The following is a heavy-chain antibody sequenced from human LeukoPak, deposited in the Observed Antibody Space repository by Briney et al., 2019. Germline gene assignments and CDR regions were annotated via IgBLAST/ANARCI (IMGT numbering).Heavy chain of an antibody. D-gene: IGHD6-13*01. CDR1: GFTFSSYA. CDR2: ISYDGSNK. Sequence: GGSLRLSWAASGFTFSSYAMHWVRQAPGKGLEWVAVISYDGSNKYYADSVKGRFTISRDNSKNTLYLQMNSLRAEDTAVYYCARDSYSSDAFDIWGQGTMVTVSS. V-gene: IGHV3-30-3*01. J-gene: IGHJ3*02. CDR3: ARDSYSSDAFDI.